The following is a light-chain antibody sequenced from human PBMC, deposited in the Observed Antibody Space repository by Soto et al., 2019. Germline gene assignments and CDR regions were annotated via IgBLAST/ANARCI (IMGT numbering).Light chain of an antibody. CDR3: RSSDSSLSSYV. Sequence: QSVLTQPPSVSGAPGQRVTISCTGSSSNIGAVYDVHWYQQLPGTAPKLLIYGNSNRPSGVPDRFSGSKSGTSASLATTGLQAEDGAVDYCRSSDSSLSSYVFGTGPSSPS. J-gene: IGLJ1*01. V-gene: IGLV1-40*01. CDR1: SSNIGAVYD. CDR2: GNS.